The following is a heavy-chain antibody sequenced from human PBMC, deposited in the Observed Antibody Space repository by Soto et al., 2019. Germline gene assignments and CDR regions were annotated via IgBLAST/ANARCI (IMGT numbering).Heavy chain of an antibody. CDR2: IYYSGST. CDR1: VGSINSGDYY. V-gene: IGHV4-30-4*01. Sequence: SSETLSLTCTVSVGSINSGDYYWSWIRQPPGKGLEWIGRIYYSGSTDYNPSLKSRVTISVDTSKNQFSLKLSSVTAADTALYYCVTYNWNYYFDYWGQGILVTVSS. CDR3: VTYNWNYYFDY. D-gene: IGHD1-7*01. J-gene: IGHJ4*02.